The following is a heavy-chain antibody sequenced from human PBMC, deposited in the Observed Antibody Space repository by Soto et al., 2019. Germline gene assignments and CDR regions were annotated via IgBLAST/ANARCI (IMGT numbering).Heavy chain of an antibody. CDR2: IIPILGIA. D-gene: IGHD2-2*01. V-gene: IGHV1-69*02. J-gene: IGHJ3*02. Sequence: QVQLVQSGAEVKKPGSSVKVSCKASGGTFSSYTISWVRQAPGQGLEWMGRIIPILGIANYAQKFQGRATITADKSTSTAYMELSSLRSEDTAVYYCARAGSYCSSTSCYFAFDIWGQGTMVTVSS. CDR1: GGTFSSYT. CDR3: ARAGSYCSSTSCYFAFDI.